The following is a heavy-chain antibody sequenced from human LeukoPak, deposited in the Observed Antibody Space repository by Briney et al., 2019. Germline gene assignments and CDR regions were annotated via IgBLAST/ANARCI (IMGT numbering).Heavy chain of an antibody. J-gene: IGHJ4*02. Sequence: GGSLRLSCAASGFTFSDYYMSWFRQAPGKGLEWVSYISSSVSTIYYADSVEGRFTISRDNAKNSLYLQMNTLRAEDTAVYYCARLGSIAAAGTVDYWGQGTLVIVSS. V-gene: IGHV3-11*01. CDR3: ARLGSIAAAGTVDY. CDR1: GFTFSDYY. CDR2: ISSSVSTI. D-gene: IGHD6-13*01.